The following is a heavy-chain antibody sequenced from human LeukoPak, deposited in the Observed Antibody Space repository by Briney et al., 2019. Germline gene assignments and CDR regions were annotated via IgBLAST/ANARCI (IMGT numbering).Heavy chain of an antibody. Sequence: SETLSLTCAVPGYSISSSYYWGLIRQPPGKGLEWIGSIYHSGSTYYNPSLKSRVTVSVDTSKNQFSLQPSSVTAADTAVYHCARDTGGNDYWGQGTLVTVSS. CDR1: GYSISSSYY. CDR3: ARDTGGNDY. J-gene: IGHJ4*02. D-gene: IGHD4-23*01. V-gene: IGHV4-38-2*02. CDR2: IYHSGST.